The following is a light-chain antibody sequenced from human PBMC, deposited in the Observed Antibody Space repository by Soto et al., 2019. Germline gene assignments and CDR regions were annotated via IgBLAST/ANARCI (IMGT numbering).Light chain of an antibody. J-gene: IGLJ2*01. V-gene: IGLV1-40*01. CDR3: CAYAGSGTVV. CDR1: SSNIGAGYD. Sequence: QSVLTQPPSVSGAPGQRVTISCTGSSSNIGAGYDVHWYQQLPGTAPKLLIYDNTNRPSGVPDRFSGSKSGTSSSLAITGLQAADEDDYYCCAYAGSGTVVFGGGTKVTVL. CDR2: DNT.